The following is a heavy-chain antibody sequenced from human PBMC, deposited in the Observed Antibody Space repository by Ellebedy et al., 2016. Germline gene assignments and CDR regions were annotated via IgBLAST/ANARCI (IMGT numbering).Heavy chain of an antibody. Sequence: ASVKVSCXVSGYTLTELSMHWVRQAPGKGLEWMGGFDPEDGETIYAQKFQGRVTMTRNTSISTAYMELSSLRSEDTAVYYCARGIGCSSTSCYVYYYYYMDVWGKGTTVTVSS. V-gene: IGHV1-24*01. CDR1: GYTLTELS. D-gene: IGHD2-2*01. CDR3: ARGIGCSSTSCYVYYYYYMDV. J-gene: IGHJ6*03. CDR2: FDPEDGET.